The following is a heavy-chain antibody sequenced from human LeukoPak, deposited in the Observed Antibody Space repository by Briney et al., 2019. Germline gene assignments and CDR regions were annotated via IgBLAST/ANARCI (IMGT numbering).Heavy chain of an antibody. CDR3: ARGYDSSGYYPGALDY. CDR2: ISVISNHI. D-gene: IGHD3-22*01. V-gene: IGHV3-21*06. J-gene: IGHJ4*02. CDR1: GVTFSSYGSYS. Sequence: GVSLRLSCAASGVTFSSYGSYSMNWVRQAPGKGLEGVSSISVISNHIYYVDSVKGRFTISRDNAKNSLYLQMNSLRAEDTAVYYCARGYDSSGYYPGALDYWGQGTLVTVSS.